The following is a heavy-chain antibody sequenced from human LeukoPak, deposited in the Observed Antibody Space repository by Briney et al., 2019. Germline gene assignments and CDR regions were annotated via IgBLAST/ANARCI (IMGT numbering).Heavy chain of an antibody. D-gene: IGHD6-19*01. CDR3: ARDPSGIAVEAWFDP. CDR2: INPNSGGT. V-gene: IGHV1-2*02. J-gene: IGHJ5*02. CDR1: GYTFTGYY. Sequence: ASVKVSCKASGYTFTGYYMHWVRHAPGQGLEWMGWINPNSGGTNYAQKFQSRVTMTRDTSISTAYMELSRLRSDDTAVYYCARDPSGIAVEAWFDPWGQGTLVTVSS.